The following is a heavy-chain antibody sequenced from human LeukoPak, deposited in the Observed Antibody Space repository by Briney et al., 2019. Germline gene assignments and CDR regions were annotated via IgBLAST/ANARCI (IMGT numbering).Heavy chain of an antibody. V-gene: IGHV3-30*18. J-gene: IGHJ5*02. CDR1: GFTFSSYG. D-gene: IGHD3-3*01. Sequence: GGSLRLSCAASGFTFSSYGMHWVRQAPGKGLEWVAVILYDGSNKYYADSVKGRFTISRDNSKNTLYLQMNSLRAEDTAVYYCAKTPYTIFGVAPQSPWFDPWGQGSLVTVSS. CDR2: ILYDGSNK. CDR3: AKTPYTIFGVAPQSPWFDP.